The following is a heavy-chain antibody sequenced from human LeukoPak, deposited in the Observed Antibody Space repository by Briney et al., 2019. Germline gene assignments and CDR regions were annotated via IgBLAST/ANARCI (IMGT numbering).Heavy chain of an antibody. CDR1: GFTSSSYA. J-gene: IGHJ4*02. CDR2: ISGSGGST. D-gene: IGHD2-2*01. V-gene: IGHV3-23*01. Sequence: GGSLRLSCAASGFTSSSYAMSWVRQAPGKGLEWVSAISGSGGSTYYADSVKGRFTISRDNSKNTLYLQMNSLRAEDTAVYYCARGAAEGYCSSTSCYAPGGYWGQGTLVTVSS. CDR3: ARGAAEGYCSSTSCYAPGGY.